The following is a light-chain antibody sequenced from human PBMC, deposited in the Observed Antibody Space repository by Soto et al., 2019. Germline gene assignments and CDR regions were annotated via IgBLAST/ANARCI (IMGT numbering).Light chain of an antibody. J-gene: IGKJ1*01. CDR2: DAS. CDR3: QQRSHWPPTWT. Sequence: EIVLTQSPATLSLSPGERATLSCRASQSIGTYLAWYQQRPGQAPRLLIHDASNRATGIPARFSGSGSGTDFTLTISSLEPEDFVVYCCQQRSHWPPTWTFGQGTKVEVK. CDR1: QSIGTY. V-gene: IGKV3-11*01.